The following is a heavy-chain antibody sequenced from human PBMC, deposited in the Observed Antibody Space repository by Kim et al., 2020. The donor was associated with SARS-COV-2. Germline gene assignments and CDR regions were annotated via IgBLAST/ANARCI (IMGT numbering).Heavy chain of an antibody. CDR2: IYYSGST. D-gene: IGHD6-6*01. V-gene: IGHV4-39*01. J-gene: IGHJ6*02. CDR3: ARLSPKYSSSFHYYYGMDV. Sequence: SETLSLTCTVSGGSISSSSYYWGWIRQPPGKGLEWIGSIYYSGSTYYNPSLKSRVTISVDTSKNQFSLKLSSVTAADTAVYYCARLSPKYSSSFHYYYGMDVWGQGTTVTVSS. CDR1: GGSISSSSYY.